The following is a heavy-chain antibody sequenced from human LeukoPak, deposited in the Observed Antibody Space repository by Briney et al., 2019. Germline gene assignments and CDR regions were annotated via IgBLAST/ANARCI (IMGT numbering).Heavy chain of an antibody. V-gene: IGHV3-53*01. CDR2: IYSGGST. J-gene: IGHJ4*02. CDR1: GFTVSNNY. CDR3: AKALRYYDSSGYYQD. Sequence: GGSLRLSCAASGFTVSNNYMSWVRQAPGKGLEWVSVIYSGGSTYYADSVKGRFTISRDNSKNTLYLQMNSLRAEDTAVYYCAKALRYYDSSGYYQDWGQGTLVTVSS. D-gene: IGHD3-22*01.